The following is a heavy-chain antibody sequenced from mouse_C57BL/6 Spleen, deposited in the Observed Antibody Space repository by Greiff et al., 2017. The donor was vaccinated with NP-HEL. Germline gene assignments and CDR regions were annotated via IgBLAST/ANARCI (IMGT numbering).Heavy chain of an antibody. CDR3: ERANYYGCYFDY. CDR2: INPGNGGT. Sequence: QVQLQQPGTELVKPGASVKLSCKASGYTFTSYWMHWVKQRPGQGLEWIGNINPGNGGTNYTEKFKSKATLTVDKSSSTAYMQLSSLTSEDSAVYYCERANYYGCYFDYWGQGTTLTVSA. V-gene: IGHV1-53*01. CDR1: GYTFTSYW. D-gene: IGHD1-1*01. J-gene: IGHJ2*01.